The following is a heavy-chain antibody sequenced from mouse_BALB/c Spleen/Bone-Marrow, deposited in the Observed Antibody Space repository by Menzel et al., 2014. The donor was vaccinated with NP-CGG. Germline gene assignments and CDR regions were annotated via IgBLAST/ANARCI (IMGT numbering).Heavy chain of an antibody. D-gene: IGHD1-2*01. V-gene: IGHV1-14*01. J-gene: IGHJ2*01. Sequence: EVKLMESGPELVKPGASVNMSCKASGYTFTSYVMHWVKQKPGQGLEWIGYINPYNDGSKYNEKFKVKATLTSDKSSSTAYMELSSLTSEDSAVYYCARYYYGYYFDYWGQGTTLTVSS. CDR2: INPYNDGS. CDR1: GYTFTSYV. CDR3: ARYYYGYYFDY.